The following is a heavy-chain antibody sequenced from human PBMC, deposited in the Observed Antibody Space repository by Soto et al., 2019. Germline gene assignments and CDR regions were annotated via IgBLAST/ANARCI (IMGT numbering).Heavy chain of an antibody. D-gene: IGHD6-13*01. CDR2: INHSGST. J-gene: IGHJ6*02. V-gene: IGHV4-34*01. CDR1: GGSFSGYY. CDR3: ARATTMSEWQQLGTSHGMDV. Sequence: SETLSLTCAVYGGSFSGYYWSWIRQPPGKGLEWIGEINHSGSTNYNPSLKSRVTISVDTSKNQFSLKLSSVTAADTDVYYCARATTMSEWQQLGTSHGMDVWGQGTTVTVSS.